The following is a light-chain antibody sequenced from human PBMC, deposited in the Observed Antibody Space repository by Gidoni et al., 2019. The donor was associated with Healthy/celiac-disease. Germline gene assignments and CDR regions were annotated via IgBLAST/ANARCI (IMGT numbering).Light chain of an antibody. V-gene: IGKV4-1*01. CDR3: QQYYSTPTWT. Sequence: DIVMTPSPASLAVSLGERATINCKSSQSVLYSSNNKNYLAWYQQKPGQPPKLLIYWASTREAGVPDRFSGSESGTDCTLTISSLQAEDGAVYYCQQYYSTPTWTFXQXTKVEIK. CDR2: WAS. J-gene: IGKJ1*01. CDR1: QSVLYSSNNKNY.